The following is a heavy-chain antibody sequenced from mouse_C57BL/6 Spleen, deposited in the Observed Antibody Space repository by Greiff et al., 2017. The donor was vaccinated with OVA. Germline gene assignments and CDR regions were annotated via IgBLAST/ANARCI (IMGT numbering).Heavy chain of an antibody. CDR1: GYTFTSYW. Sequence: QVQLQQPGAELVRPGSSVKLSCKASGYTFTSYWMDWVKQRPGQGLEWIGNIYPADSETHYNEKFKDKATLTVDKSSSTAYMQLSSLTPADSAVSYCSRGDYCGSWFAYWGQGTLVTVSA. J-gene: IGHJ3*01. CDR2: IYPADSET. D-gene: IGHD2-1*01. V-gene: IGHV1-61*01. CDR3: SRGDYCGSWFAY.